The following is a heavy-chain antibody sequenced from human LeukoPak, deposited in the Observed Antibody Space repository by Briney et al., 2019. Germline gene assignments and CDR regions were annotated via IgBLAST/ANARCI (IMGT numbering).Heavy chain of an antibody. V-gene: IGHV3-21*04. D-gene: IGHD3-16*01. CDR2: ISSSTSYI. Sequence: PGGSLRLSCAASGFTFSDYSMNWVRQAPGKGLEWVSSISSSTSYIFYADSMKGRFTISRDNAKNSLYLQMSNLRAEDTAVYFCARGGGLDVWGQGATVTVSS. CDR3: ARGGGLDV. J-gene: IGHJ6*02. CDR1: GFTFSDYS.